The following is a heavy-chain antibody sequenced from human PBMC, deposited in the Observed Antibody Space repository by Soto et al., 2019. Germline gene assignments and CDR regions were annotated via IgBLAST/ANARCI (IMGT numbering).Heavy chain of an antibody. D-gene: IGHD3-22*01. CDR3: AIEPAVITSGIRGCDS. CDR2: IYYSGST. V-gene: IGHV4-61*01. CDR1: GGSVSSGSYY. J-gene: IGHJ5*01. Sequence: SETLSLTCTVSGGSVSSGSYYWSWIRQPPGKGLEWIGYIYYSGSTNYNPSLKSRVTISVDTSKNQFSLKLSSVTAADTAVYYPAIEPAVITSGIRGCDSWRQLTLITFST.